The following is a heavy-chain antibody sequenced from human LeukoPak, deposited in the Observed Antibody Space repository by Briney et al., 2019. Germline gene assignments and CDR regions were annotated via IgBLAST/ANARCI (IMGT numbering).Heavy chain of an antibody. D-gene: IGHD1-1*01. CDR3: AIRTTGTTGLGY. CDR1: GGSFNGYY. Sequence: PSETLSLTCAVYGGSFNGYYWSWIRQPPGKGLEWIGEINHSGSTNYNPSLKSRVTISVDTSKNQFSLKLSSVTAADTAVYYCAIRTTGTTGLGYWGQGTLVTVSS. CDR2: INHSGST. J-gene: IGHJ4*02. V-gene: IGHV4-34*01.